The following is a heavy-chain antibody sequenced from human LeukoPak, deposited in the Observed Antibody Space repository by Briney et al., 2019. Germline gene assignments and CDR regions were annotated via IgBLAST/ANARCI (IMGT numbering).Heavy chain of an antibody. CDR1: GFTFSRYW. J-gene: IGHJ4*02. V-gene: IGHV3-7*01. Sequence: GGSLRLSCVVSGFTFSRYWMSWVRQAPGKGLEWVANIKHDGSEKYYVESVKGRFTISRDNAKNSLYMQMNSLRAEDTAVYYCARGFAAAGTNFDYWGQGTLVTVSS. CDR2: IKHDGSEK. CDR3: ARGFAAAGTNFDY. D-gene: IGHD6-13*01.